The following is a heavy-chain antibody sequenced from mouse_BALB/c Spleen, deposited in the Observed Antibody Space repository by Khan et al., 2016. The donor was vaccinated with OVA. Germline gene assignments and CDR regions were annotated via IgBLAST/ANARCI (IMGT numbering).Heavy chain of an antibody. CDR3: ARTARIKY. CDR1: GYSITSGYG. D-gene: IGHD1-2*01. J-gene: IGHJ2*01. CDR2: ISYSGST. Sequence: EVQLVEWGPGLVKPSQSLSLTCTVTGYSITSGYGWNWIRQFPGNKLEWMGYISYSGSTNYNPSLKSRISITRDTSKNQFFLQLNSVTTEDTATYYCARTARIKYWGQGTTLTVSS. V-gene: IGHV3-2*02.